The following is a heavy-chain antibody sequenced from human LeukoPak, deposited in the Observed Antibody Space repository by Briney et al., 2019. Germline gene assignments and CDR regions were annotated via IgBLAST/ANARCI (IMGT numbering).Heavy chain of an antibody. CDR2: IYYSGST. CDR3: ASRVRSRDGYIDY. Sequence: SETLSLTCTVSGGSISSGDYYWSWIRQPPGKGLEWIGYIYYSGSTYYNPSLKSRVTISVDTSKNQFSLKLSSVTAADTAVYYCASRVRSRDGYIDYWGQGTLVTVSS. D-gene: IGHD5-24*01. J-gene: IGHJ4*02. V-gene: IGHV4-30-4*08. CDR1: GGSISSGDYY.